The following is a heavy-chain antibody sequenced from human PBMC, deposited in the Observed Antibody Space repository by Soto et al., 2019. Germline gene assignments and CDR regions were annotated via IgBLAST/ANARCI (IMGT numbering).Heavy chain of an antibody. V-gene: IGHV3-33*01. D-gene: IGHD2-2*01. Sequence: GGSLRLSCAASGFTFSSYGMHWVHQAPGKGLEWVAVIWYDGSNKYYADSVKGRFTISRDNSKNTLYLQMNSLRAEDTAVYYCARDQHRDIVVVPAARGSFDYWGQGTLVTVSS. CDR3: ARDQHRDIVVVPAARGSFDY. J-gene: IGHJ4*02. CDR2: IWYDGSNK. CDR1: GFTFSSYG.